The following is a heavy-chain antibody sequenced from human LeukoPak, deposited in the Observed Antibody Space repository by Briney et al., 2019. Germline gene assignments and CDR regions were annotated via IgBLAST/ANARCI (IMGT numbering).Heavy chain of an antibody. D-gene: IGHD2-15*01. Sequence: SQTLSLTCTVSGASINSDDNYWSWIRQAPGKGLEWIGYVYYSVNTHYNPSLKSRITISVDTSKNQFSLKVTSVTAADTAVYYCARDRVVASSYYYGMDVWGQGTMVTVSS. CDR1: GASINSDDNY. CDR3: ARDRVVASSYYYGMDV. CDR2: VYYSVNT. J-gene: IGHJ6*02. V-gene: IGHV4-30-4*01.